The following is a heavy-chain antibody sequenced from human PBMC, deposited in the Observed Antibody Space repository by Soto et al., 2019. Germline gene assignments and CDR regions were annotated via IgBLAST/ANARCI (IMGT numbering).Heavy chain of an antibody. V-gene: IGHV4-30-4*01. D-gene: IGHD1-26*01. Sequence: SETLSLTCTVSGASISGSDYYWSWIRQSPGKGLEWIGDIYYSGNTNYNPSLKSRVTVLVDTSKNQFYLNLNSVTAADTAVYYCARASGGFSIEYWGPGTLVTVSS. J-gene: IGHJ4*02. CDR3: ARASGGFSIEY. CDR2: IYYSGNT. CDR1: GASISGSDYY.